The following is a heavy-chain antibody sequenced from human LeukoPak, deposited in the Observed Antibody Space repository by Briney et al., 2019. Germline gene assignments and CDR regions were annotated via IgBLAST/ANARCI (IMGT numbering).Heavy chain of an antibody. CDR1: GYTFTSYA. V-gene: IGHV1-2*04. CDR3: ARSYGGNPDYFDY. D-gene: IGHD4-23*01. CDR2: INPNSGGT. J-gene: IGHJ4*02. Sequence: ASVKVSCKASGYTFTSYAMNWVRQAPGQGLEWMGWINPNSGGTNYAQKFQGWVTMTRDTSISTAYMEVSRLRSDDTAVYYCARSYGGNPDYFDYWGQGTLVTVSS.